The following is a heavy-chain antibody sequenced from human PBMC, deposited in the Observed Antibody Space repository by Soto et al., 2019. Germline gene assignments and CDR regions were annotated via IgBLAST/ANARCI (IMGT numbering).Heavy chain of an antibody. CDR3: ARDAVFWSLQMDV. CDR1: GFTFSSYG. J-gene: IGHJ6*04. V-gene: IGHV3-33*01. Sequence: GGSLRLSCAASGFTFSSYGMHWVRQAPGKGLEWVAVIWYDGSNKYYADSVKGRFTISRDNSKNTLYLQMNSLRAEDTAVYYCARDAVFWSLQMDVWGKGTTVTVSS. CDR2: IWYDGSNK. D-gene: IGHD3-3*01.